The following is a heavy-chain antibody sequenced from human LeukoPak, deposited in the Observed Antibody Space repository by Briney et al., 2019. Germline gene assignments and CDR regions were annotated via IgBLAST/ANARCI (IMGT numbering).Heavy chain of an antibody. CDR1: GGSISSSSYY. V-gene: IGHV4-39*01. J-gene: IGHJ4*02. Sequence: PSETLSLTCTVSGGSISSSSYYWGWIRQPPGKGLEWIGSIYYSGSTYYNPSLKSRVTISVDTSKNQFSLKLSSVTAADTAVYYCARQVRGVNPRRGEISLNYWGQGTLVTVSS. CDR3: ARQVRGVNPRRGEISLNY. D-gene: IGHD3-10*01. CDR2: IYYSGST.